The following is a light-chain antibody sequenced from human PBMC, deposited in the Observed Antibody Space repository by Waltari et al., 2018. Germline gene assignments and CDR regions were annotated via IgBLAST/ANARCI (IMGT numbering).Light chain of an antibody. CDR1: QSISSY. J-gene: IGKJ2*01. CDR2: AAS. V-gene: IGKV1-39*01. CDR3: QQSYSTPYT. Sequence: DIQMTQSPSSLSASVGDRVTITCRASQSISSYLNWYQQKPGKASKLLIYAASSLQSGVPLRFSGSGSGTDFTLTISSLQPEDFATYYCQQSYSTPYTFGQGTKLEIK.